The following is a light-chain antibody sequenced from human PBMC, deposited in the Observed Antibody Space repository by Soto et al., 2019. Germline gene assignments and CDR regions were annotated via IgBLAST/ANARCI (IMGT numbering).Light chain of an antibody. V-gene: IGLV2-14*01. Sequence: QSALTQPASVSGSPGQSITISCTGTSSDVGGYNYVSWYQQHPGKAPKLMIYDVSNRPSGVSNRFSGSMSGNTASLTISGLQAEDEADYYCSSYTSSSTPLYVFGTGTKVTVL. J-gene: IGLJ1*01. CDR1: SSDVGGYNY. CDR3: SSYTSSSTPLYV. CDR2: DVS.